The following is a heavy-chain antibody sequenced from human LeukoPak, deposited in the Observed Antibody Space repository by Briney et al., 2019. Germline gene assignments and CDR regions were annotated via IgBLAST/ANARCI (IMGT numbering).Heavy chain of an antibody. Sequence: AGGSLRLSCAASGFTFSSYWMHWVRQAPGKGLVWVSRINSDGSSTSYADSVKGRFTISRDNAKNTLYLQMNSLRAEDTAVYYCARAQDIVATIGADYWGQGTPVTVSS. V-gene: IGHV3-74*01. J-gene: IGHJ4*02. CDR3: ARAQDIVATIGADY. CDR1: GFTFSSYW. D-gene: IGHD5-12*01. CDR2: INSDGSST.